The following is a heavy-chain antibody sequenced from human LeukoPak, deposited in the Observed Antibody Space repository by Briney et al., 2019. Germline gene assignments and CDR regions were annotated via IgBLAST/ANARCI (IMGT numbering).Heavy chain of an antibody. Sequence: SETLPLTCTVSGGSITGYHWSWIRQPPGQGLEWIGYIYSSETTEYKPSLKSRVTISADTSKNQFSLKLTSVTAADTAIYYCARRNDFDIWGQGTMVTVSS. CDR1: GGSITGYH. J-gene: IGHJ3*02. CDR2: IYSSETT. CDR3: ARRNDFDI. V-gene: IGHV4-4*08.